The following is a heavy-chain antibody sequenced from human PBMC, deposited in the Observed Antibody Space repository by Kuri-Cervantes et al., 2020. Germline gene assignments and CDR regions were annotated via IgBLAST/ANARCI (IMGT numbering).Heavy chain of an antibody. CDR3: AAESESYIVGATNYYYYGMDV. J-gene: IGHJ6*02. CDR2: IIPIFGTA. Sequence: SVKVSCKASGGTFSSYAISWVRQAPGQGLEWMGGIIPIFGTANYAQKFQGRVTITADESTSTAYMELSSLRSGDTAVYYCAAESESYIVGATNYYYYGMDVWGQGTTVTVSS. V-gene: IGHV1-69*13. CDR1: GGTFSSYA. D-gene: IGHD1-26*01.